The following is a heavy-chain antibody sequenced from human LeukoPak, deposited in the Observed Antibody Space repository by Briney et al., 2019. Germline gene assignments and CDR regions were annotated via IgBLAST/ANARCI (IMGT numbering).Heavy chain of an antibody. CDR3: ARQPYYLAAAGHRTYYYYGMDV. V-gene: IGHV1-18*01. Sequence: VASVKVSCKASGYTFTSYGISWVRQAPGQGLEWMGWISAYNGNTNYAQKFQGRVTMTTDTSTSTAYMELRSLRSDDTAVYYCARQPYYLAAAGHRTYYYYGMDVWGQGTTVTVSS. CDR1: GYTFTSYG. CDR2: ISAYNGNT. J-gene: IGHJ6*02. D-gene: IGHD6-13*01.